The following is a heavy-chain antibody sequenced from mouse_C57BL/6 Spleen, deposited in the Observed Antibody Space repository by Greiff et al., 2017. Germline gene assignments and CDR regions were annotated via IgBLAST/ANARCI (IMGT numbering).Heavy chain of an antibody. Sequence: QVQLQQSGAELARPGASVKLSCKASGYTFTSYGISWVKPRTGRGLEWIGAIYPRRGNTYYNEKFKGQATLTADKSSSTAYMGLRSLTSEDSAVYFCARSGITTVVARAMDYWGQGTSVTVSS. CDR2: IYPRRGNT. CDR3: ARSGITTVVARAMDY. D-gene: IGHD1-1*01. J-gene: IGHJ4*01. V-gene: IGHV1-81*01. CDR1: GYTFTSYG.